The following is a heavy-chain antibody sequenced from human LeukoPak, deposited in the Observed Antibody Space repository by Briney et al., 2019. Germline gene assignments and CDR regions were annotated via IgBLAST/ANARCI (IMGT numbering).Heavy chain of an antibody. Sequence: ASVKVSCKTSGYTFSRHGITWVRQAPGQGLEWMGWVSGYNGNTNYAQNVQGRVTMTTDTSTNTVYMELRSLRSDDTAVYYCAKDIHPGLDSGASCCFDYWGQGTPVTVPS. V-gene: IGHV1-18*01. CDR1: GYTFSRHG. D-gene: IGHD3-22*01. CDR2: VSGYNGNT. CDR3: AKDIHPGLDSGASCCFDY. J-gene: IGHJ4*02.